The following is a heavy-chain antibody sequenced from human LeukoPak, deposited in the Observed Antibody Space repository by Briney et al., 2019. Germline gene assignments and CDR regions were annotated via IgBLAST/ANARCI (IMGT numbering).Heavy chain of an antibody. Sequence: SETLSLTCAVYGGSFSGYYWSWIRQPPGKGLEWIGEINHSGSTNYNPSLKSRVTISVDTSKNQFSLKLSSVTAAETAVYYCARGPRTTYYYDSSGYYRYYFDYWGQGTLVTVSS. D-gene: IGHD3-22*01. J-gene: IGHJ4*02. CDR1: GGSFSGYY. V-gene: IGHV4-34*01. CDR2: INHSGST. CDR3: ARGPRTTYYYDSSGYYRYYFDY.